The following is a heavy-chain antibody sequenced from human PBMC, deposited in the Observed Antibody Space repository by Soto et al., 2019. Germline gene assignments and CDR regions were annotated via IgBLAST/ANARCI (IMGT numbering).Heavy chain of an antibody. Sequence: ASVKVSCKASGYIFTGYYMHWVRQAPGQGLEWMGWINPNSGGTNYAQKFQGWVTMTRDTSISTAYMELSRLRSDDTAVYYCARAHSSSSADYWGQGTLVTVSS. CDR1: GYIFTGYY. J-gene: IGHJ4*02. V-gene: IGHV1-2*04. CDR3: ARAHSSSSADY. CDR2: INPNSGGT. D-gene: IGHD6-13*01.